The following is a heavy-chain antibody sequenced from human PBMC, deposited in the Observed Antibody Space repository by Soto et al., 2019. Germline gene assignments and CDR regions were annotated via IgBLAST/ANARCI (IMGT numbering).Heavy chain of an antibody. Sequence: QVQLVQSGAEVKKPGSSVKVSCKVSGGTFSSYAISWVRQAPGQGLEWMGGIIPIFGTANYAQKFQGRVTITADESTSTAYMELSSLRSEDTAVYYCARVLASIAAAGRLYYYYGMDVWGQGTTVTVSS. CDR3: ARVLASIAAAGRLYYYYGMDV. D-gene: IGHD6-13*01. CDR1: GGTFSSYA. V-gene: IGHV1-69*01. CDR2: IIPIFGTA. J-gene: IGHJ6*02.